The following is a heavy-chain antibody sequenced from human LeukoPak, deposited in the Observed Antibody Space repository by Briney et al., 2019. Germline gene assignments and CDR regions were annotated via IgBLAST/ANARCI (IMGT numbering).Heavy chain of an antibody. V-gene: IGHV4-30-4*08. J-gene: IGHJ3*02. Sequence: PSQTLSLTCTVSGGSISSGDYYWSWIRQPPGKGLEWIGYIYYSGSTYYNPSLKRRVTISVDTSKNQFSLKLSSVTAADTAVHYCAREVHSAAAPPGVDNAAFDICGQGTTVTVSS. D-gene: IGHD2-2*01. CDR2: IYYSGST. CDR3: AREVHSAAAPPGVDNAAFDI. CDR1: GGSISSGDYY.